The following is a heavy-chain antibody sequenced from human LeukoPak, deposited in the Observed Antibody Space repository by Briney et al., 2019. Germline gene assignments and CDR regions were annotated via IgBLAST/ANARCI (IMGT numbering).Heavy chain of an antibody. D-gene: IGHD2-15*01. CDR3: ARAGWGYCSGGSCSDLDY. CDR2: ISAYNGNT. Sequence: ASVKVSCKASGYTFTSYDINWVRQATGQGLEWMGWISAYNGNTNYAQKLQGRVTMTTDTSTSTAYMELRSLRSDDTAVYYCARAGWGYCSGGSCSDLDYWGQGTLVTVSS. V-gene: IGHV1-18*01. J-gene: IGHJ4*02. CDR1: GYTFTSYD.